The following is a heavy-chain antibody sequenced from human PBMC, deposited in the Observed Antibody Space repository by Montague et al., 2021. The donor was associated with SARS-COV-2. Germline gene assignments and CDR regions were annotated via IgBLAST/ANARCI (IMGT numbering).Heavy chain of an antibody. V-gene: IGHV4-59*01. Sequence: SETLSLTCTVSGDSITTYYWSWIRQSPGRGLEWIGHIYYTGTTKYNPSLKSRVTISVDTSRRQFSLKLKSVTAADTAVYYCARAQSTCFNANCVYYFDYWGQGALVTVSS. CDR1: GDSITTYY. CDR2: IYYTGTT. J-gene: IGHJ4*02. CDR3: ARAQSTCFNANCVYYFDY. D-gene: IGHD1-1*01.